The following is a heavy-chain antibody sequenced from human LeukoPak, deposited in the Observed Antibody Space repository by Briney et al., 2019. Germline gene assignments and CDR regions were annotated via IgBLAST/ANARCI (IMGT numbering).Heavy chain of an antibody. CDR2: ISGGGGST. J-gene: IGHJ5*02. CDR1: GFTFSSYA. V-gene: IGHV3-23*01. D-gene: IGHD6-13*01. Sequence: GGSLRLSCAASGFTFSSYAMSWVRQAPGKGLEWVSAISGGGGSTYYADSVKGRFTISRDNSKNTLYLQMNSLRAEDTAVYYCARGEFICSSWYFNWFDHWGQGTLVTVSS. CDR3: ARGEFICSSWYFNWFDH.